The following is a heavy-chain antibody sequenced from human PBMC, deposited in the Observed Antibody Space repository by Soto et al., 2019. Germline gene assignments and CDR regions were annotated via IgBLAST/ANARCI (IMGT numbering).Heavy chain of an antibody. CDR1: GFTFTRYS. V-gene: IGHV3-21*06. CDR3: ARESEDLTSNFDY. Sequence: PGGSLRLSCAASGFTFTRYSMNWVRQAPGKGLEWVSSISSTTNYIYYGDSMKGRFTITRDNAKNSLYLEMNSLRAEDTAVYYCARESEDLTSNFDYWGQGTLVTVSS. J-gene: IGHJ4*02. CDR2: ISSTTNYI.